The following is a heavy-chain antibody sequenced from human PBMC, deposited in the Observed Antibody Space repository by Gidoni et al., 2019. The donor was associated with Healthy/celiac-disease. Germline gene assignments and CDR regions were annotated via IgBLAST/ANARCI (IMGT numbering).Heavy chain of an antibody. Sequence: QLQLQESGPGLVKPSETLSLTCTVSGGSISSSSYYWGWIRQPPGKGLEWIGSIYYSGSTYYNPPLKSRVTISVDTSKNQFSLKLSSVTAADTAVYYCARSLEDYFDYWGQGTLVTVSS. V-gene: IGHV4-39*07. J-gene: IGHJ4*02. CDR1: GGSISSSSYY. CDR2: IYYSGST. CDR3: ARSLEDYFDY.